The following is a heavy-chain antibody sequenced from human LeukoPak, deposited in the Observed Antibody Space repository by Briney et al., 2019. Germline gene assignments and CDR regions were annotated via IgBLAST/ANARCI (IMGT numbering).Heavy chain of an antibody. D-gene: IGHD4-17*01. CDR3: ARGAYGDYYGEGYYMDV. J-gene: IGHJ6*03. CDR1: GYSISSGYY. V-gene: IGHV4-38-2*02. CDR2: LSHSGSS. Sequence: SETLSLTCTVSGYSISSGYYWDWIRQPPGKGLEWIGTLSHSGSSYYNPSLKSRVTISVDTSKNQFSLKLSSVTAADTAVYYCARGAYGDYYGEGYYMDVWGKGTTVTVSS.